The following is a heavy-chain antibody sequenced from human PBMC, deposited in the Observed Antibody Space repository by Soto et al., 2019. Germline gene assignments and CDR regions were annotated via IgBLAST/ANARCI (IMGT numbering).Heavy chain of an antibody. D-gene: IGHD6-19*01. V-gene: IGHV6-1*01. J-gene: IGHJ5*02. Sequence: LSITCDISGGSVSSNSAAWNWIRQSPSRGLEWLGRTYYRSKWYNDYAVSVKSRITINPDTSKNQFSLQLNSVTPEDTAVYYCARGTAVAGTRAFDPWGQGTLVTVSS. CDR2: TYYRSKWYN. CDR3: ARGTAVAGTRAFDP. CDR1: GGSVSSNSAA.